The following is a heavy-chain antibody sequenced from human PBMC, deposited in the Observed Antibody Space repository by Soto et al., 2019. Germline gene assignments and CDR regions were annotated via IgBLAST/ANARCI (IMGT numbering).Heavy chain of an antibody. Sequence: QVQLVQSGAEVKKPGASLKVSCKASGYTFTSYGINWVRQAPGQGLEWMGWISAYNGNTNYAQNFQGRVTMTTDTPTSAAYMELRSLPSDDTAVYYCARGQYHDIPYLFDYWGQGTLVTVSS. J-gene: IGHJ4*02. CDR1: GYTFTSYG. CDR2: ISAYNGNT. V-gene: IGHV1-18*01. CDR3: ARGQYHDIPYLFDY. D-gene: IGHD3-9*01.